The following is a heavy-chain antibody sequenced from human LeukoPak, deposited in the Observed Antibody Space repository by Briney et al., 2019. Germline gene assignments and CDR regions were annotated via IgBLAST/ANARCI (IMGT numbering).Heavy chain of an antibody. D-gene: IGHD3-22*01. CDR2: IYYSGST. J-gene: IGHJ4*02. Sequence: SETLSLTCTVSGGSISSYYWSWIRQPPGKGLEWVGYIYYSGSTNYNPSLKSRVTISVDTSKNQFSLKLRSVTAADTAVYYCARVTGYVIEDYFDYWGQGTLVTVSS. CDR1: GGSISSYY. CDR3: ARVTGYVIEDYFDY. V-gene: IGHV4-59*01.